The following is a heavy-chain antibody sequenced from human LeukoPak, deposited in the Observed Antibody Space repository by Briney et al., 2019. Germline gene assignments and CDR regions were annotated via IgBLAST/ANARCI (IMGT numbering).Heavy chain of an antibody. Sequence: GGSLRLSCAASGFTFSSYSMNWVRQAPGKGLEWVSSISSSSSYMYYADSVKGRFTISRDNAKNSLYLQMNSLRAEDTAVYYCAREEQWMAKFDSWGQGTLVTVSS. CDR1: GFTFSSYS. CDR3: AREEQWMAKFDS. D-gene: IGHD6-19*01. J-gene: IGHJ4*02. CDR2: ISSSSSYM. V-gene: IGHV3-21*01.